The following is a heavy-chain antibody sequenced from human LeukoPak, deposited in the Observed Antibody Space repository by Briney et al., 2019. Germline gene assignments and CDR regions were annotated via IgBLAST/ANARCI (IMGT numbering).Heavy chain of an antibody. Sequence: ASVKVSCKVSGYTLTELSMHWVRQAPGKELEWMGGFDPEDGETIYAQKFQGRVTMTEDTSTDTAYMELSSLRSEDTAVYYCATGHSDCSSTSCYLYYFDYWGQGTLVTVSS. D-gene: IGHD2-2*01. V-gene: IGHV1-24*01. CDR1: GYTLTELS. CDR2: FDPEDGET. J-gene: IGHJ4*02. CDR3: ATGHSDCSSTSCYLYYFDY.